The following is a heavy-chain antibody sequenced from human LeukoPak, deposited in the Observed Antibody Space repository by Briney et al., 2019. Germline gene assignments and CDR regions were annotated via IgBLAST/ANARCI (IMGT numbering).Heavy chain of an antibody. CDR3: AREPQLLFPQHNWFDP. CDR1: GGSLSSGSYY. D-gene: IGHD2-2*01. J-gene: IGHJ5*02. CDR2: IYTSGST. Sequence: PSETLSLTCTVSGGSLSSGSYYWSWLRQPAGKGLEWIGRIYTSGSTNYNPSLKSPVTISVDTSKNQFSLKLSSVTAADTAVYYCAREPQLLFPQHNWFDPWGQGTLVTVSS. V-gene: IGHV4-61*02.